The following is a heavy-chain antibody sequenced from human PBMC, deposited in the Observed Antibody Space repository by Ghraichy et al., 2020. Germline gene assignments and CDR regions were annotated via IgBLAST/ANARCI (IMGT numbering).Heavy chain of an antibody. D-gene: IGHD3-10*01. CDR2: ISVYNGNT. CDR3: ARDERGYYYGSTINLDF. J-gene: IGHJ4*02. CDR1: GYTFTTYG. Sequence: ASVKVSCKASGYTFTTYGISWVRLAPGRGLEWMGWISVYNGNTKYAQRLQGRVTMTSDTSTSTAYMELRSLRSDDTAIYYCARDERGYYYGSTINLDFWGQGTLVTVSS. V-gene: IGHV1-18*04.